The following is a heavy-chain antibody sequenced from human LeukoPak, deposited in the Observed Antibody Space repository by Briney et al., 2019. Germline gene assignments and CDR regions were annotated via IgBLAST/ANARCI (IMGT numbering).Heavy chain of an antibody. D-gene: IGHD2-2*01. CDR2: INHSGST. CDR3: ARGINPAPRYCSSTSCYERRYYYYYYYMDV. V-gene: IGHV4-34*01. J-gene: IGHJ6*03. CDR1: GGSFSGYY. Sequence: PSETLSLTCAVYGGSFSGYYWSWIRQPPGKGLEWIGEINHSGSTNYNPSLKSRVTISVDTSKNQFSLKLSSVTAADTAVYYCARGINPAPRYCSSTSCYERRYYYYYYYMDVWGKGTTVTVSS.